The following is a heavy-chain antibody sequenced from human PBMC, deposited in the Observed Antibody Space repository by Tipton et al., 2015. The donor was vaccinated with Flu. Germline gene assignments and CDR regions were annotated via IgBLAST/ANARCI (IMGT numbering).Heavy chain of an antibody. Sequence: SLRLSCAASGFTFGDYYMNWVRQAPGKGLEWVSCISSGGTYANYADSVKGRFSISRDNSDNSLYLQMDSLRAEDTAVYYCARDNTAMFRNFDYWGQGTLVTVAP. CDR1: GFTFGDYY. CDR2: ISSGGTYA. V-gene: IGHV3-11*06. J-gene: IGHJ4*02. CDR3: ARDNTAMFRNFDY. D-gene: IGHD5-18*01.